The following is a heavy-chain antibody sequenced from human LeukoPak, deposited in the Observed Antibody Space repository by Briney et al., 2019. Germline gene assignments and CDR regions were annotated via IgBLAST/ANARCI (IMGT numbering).Heavy chain of an antibody. CDR3: ARIVGIASRGYFDY. CDR1: GGTLSRYA. J-gene: IGHJ4*02. D-gene: IGHD3-10*01. V-gene: IGHV1-69*13. CDR2: IIPIFGTT. Sequence: ASVKVSCKASGGTLSRYAISWVRQAPGQGPEWMGGIIPIFGTTNYAQKFQGRVTITADESTSTAYMEPSSLRSEDTAVCYCARIVGIASRGYFDYWGQGTLVTVSS.